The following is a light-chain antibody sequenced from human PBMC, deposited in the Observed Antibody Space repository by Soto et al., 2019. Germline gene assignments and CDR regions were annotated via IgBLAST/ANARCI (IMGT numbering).Light chain of an antibody. Sequence: EVVMTQSPATLSVSPGERATLSCRASQSVNANLAWYQQKPGQAPRLLIHGASNRATGIPARFSGSGFGTEFIITIRSLQSEDFAVYYCPQYNTWLWTFGQGTKVEI. V-gene: IGKV3-15*01. CDR3: PQYNTWLWT. J-gene: IGKJ1*01. CDR1: QSVNAN. CDR2: GAS.